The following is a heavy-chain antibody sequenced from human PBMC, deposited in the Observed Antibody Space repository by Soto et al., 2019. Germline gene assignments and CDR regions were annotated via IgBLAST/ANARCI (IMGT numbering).Heavy chain of an antibody. CDR1: GGSISGYY. V-gene: IGHV4-59*13. CDR2: MYNTGGT. CDR3: ARDLWGYCGTDCYPLDV. D-gene: IGHD2-21*02. J-gene: IGHJ6*02. Sequence: QVKLQESGPGLVKPSETLSLPCTVSGGSISGYYWGWIRQPPGKGLEGIGYMYNTGGTVYNPSFKSRVTISVDTSKNQFSLKLNSVTAADTAVYYCARDLWGYCGTDCYPLDVWGQGTTVTVSS.